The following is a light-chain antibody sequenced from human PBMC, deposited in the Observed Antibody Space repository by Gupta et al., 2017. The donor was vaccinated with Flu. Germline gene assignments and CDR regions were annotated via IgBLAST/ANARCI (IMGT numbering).Light chain of an antibody. CDR1: SNDVGGSNR. V-gene: IGLV2-11*01. J-gene: IGLJ1*01. CDR3: SSHTGRVTWV. Sequence: QSAPTQPRSVSGSPGQSVTISCPGSSNDVGGSNRVSWYQQRPGKAPKLILYDVTERPSGVPDRVSGSKSGNTASLTISGLQADDEADYYCSSHTGRVTWVFGTGTTVTVL. CDR2: DVT.